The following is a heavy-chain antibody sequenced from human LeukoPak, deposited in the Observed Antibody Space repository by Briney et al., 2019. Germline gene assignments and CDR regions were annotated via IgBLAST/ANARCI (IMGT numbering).Heavy chain of an antibody. Sequence: GGSLRLSCAASGFTFSSYGMHWVRQAPGKGLEWVAVISYDGSYKYYADSVKGRFTISRDNSKNTLYLQMNSLRAEHTAVYYCAKAGYSSGWTRDYFDYWGQGTLVTVYS. CDR3: AKAGYSSGWTRDYFDY. D-gene: IGHD6-19*01. V-gene: IGHV3-30*18. J-gene: IGHJ4*02. CDR2: ISYDGSYK. CDR1: GFTFSSYG.